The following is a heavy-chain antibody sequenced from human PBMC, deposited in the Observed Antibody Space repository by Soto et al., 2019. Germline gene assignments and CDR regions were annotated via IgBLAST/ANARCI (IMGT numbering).Heavy chain of an antibody. D-gene: IGHD5-18*01. J-gene: IGHJ4*02. Sequence: EVQLLESGGGLVQPGGSLRLSCAASGFTLSNYAMSWLRQPPGKGLEWVSAISGSGDRTYYADSVKGRFTISRDNSKNTLYLQMNGLGAEDSAVYYCVKERSGHSYADSWGQGTLVTVSS. V-gene: IGHV3-23*01. CDR3: VKERSGHSYADS. CDR1: GFTLSNYA. CDR2: ISGSGDRT.